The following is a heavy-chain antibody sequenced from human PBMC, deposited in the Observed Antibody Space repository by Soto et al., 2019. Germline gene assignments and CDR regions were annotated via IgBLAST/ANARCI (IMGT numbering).Heavy chain of an antibody. J-gene: IGHJ6*02. V-gene: IGHV4-34*01. CDR1: GGSFSGYY. D-gene: IGHD6-13*01. CDR3: ARGRAAGKGRYYYYYYGMDV. Sequence: SETLSLTCAVYGGSFSGYYWSWIRQPPGKGLEWIGEINHSGSTNYNPSLKSRVTISVDTSKNQFSLKLSSVTAADTAVYYCARGRAAGKGRYYYYYYGMDVWGQGTTVTVSS. CDR2: INHSGST.